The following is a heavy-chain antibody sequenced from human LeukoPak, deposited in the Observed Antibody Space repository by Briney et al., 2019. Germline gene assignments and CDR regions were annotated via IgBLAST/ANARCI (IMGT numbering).Heavy chain of an antibody. CDR2: IYYSGST. V-gene: IGHV4-59*01. D-gene: IGHD4-17*01. J-gene: IGHJ4*02. CDR1: GGSISSYY. CDR3: ARGFYGDYGRPLDY. Sequence: SETLSLTCTVSGGSISSYYWSWIRQPPGKGLEWIGYIYYSGSTNYNPSLKSRVTISVDTSKNQFSLKLSSVTAADTAVYYCARGFYGDYGRPLDYWGQGALVTVSS.